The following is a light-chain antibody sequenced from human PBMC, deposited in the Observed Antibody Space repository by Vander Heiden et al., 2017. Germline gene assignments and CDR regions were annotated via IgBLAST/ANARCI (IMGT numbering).Light chain of an antibody. V-gene: IGKV4-1*01. CDR1: QSVLSSFNSKNH. J-gene: IGKJ1*01. CDR2: WAS. CDR3: EQHSTKT. Sequence: DIVLPQSPDSLAVPLGESATINRKSSQSVLSSFNSKNHLAWFRQKPRQPPELLMYWASTRESGVPDRFSGSGSGTDFTLTISNMQAEDVAVYYCEQHSTKTFGQGTRVEIK.